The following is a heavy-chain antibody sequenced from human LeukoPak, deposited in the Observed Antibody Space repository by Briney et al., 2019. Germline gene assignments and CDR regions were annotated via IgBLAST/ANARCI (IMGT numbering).Heavy chain of an antibody. CDR2: IYTSGTT. D-gene: IGHD3-22*01. Sequence: PSETLSLTCTVSGGSISNYYWSWIRQPAGKGLEWIGRIYTSGTTNYNPSLKSRVTMSVDTSKNQFSLKLSSVTAADTAVYYCAVEGYYDSSGYPPFSDYWGQGTLVTVSS. CDR1: GGSISNYY. V-gene: IGHV4-4*07. J-gene: IGHJ4*02. CDR3: AVEGYYDSSGYPPFSDY.